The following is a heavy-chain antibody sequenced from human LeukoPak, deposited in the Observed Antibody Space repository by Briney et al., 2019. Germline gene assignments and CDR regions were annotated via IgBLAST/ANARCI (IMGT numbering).Heavy chain of an antibody. CDR3: ARHGGCSSPYLH. CDR2: IYYSGTT. Sequence: SETLSLTCTVSGGSISNYYGSWIRQPPGKGREFVGYIYYSGTTNYNPSLKSRVTISVDTSKNQFSLKLSSVTAADTAVYYCARHGGCSSPYLHWGQGTLVTVSS. CDR1: GGSISNYY. V-gene: IGHV4-59*08. D-gene: IGHD6-13*01. J-gene: IGHJ1*01.